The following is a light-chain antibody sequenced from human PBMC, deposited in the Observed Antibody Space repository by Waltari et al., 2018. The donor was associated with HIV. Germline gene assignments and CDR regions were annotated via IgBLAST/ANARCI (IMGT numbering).Light chain of an antibody. J-gene: IGKJ2*01. CDR2: KSS. Sequence: IQMTQSPSVLSAPVGDRITITCRASQNVDSWLAWYQQRPGRAPKLLIYKSSTLEYGVPARFTGSGSGTNFTLTINSLHPDDFGTYYCQQYNSDFYTFGLGTRLDLK. CDR1: QNVDSW. V-gene: IGKV1-5*03. CDR3: QQYNSDFYT.